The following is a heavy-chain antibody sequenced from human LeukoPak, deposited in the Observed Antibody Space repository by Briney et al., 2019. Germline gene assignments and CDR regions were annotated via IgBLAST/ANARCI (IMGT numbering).Heavy chain of an antibody. Sequence: GASVKVSCKASGYTFTSYDINWVRQATGQGLEWMGWMNPNSGNTGYAQKFQGRVTMTRNTSISTAYMELSSLRSEDTAVYYCARVVLRYFDWSLLDYYYYYMDVWGKGTTVTISS. J-gene: IGHJ6*03. D-gene: IGHD3-9*01. V-gene: IGHV1-8*01. CDR2: MNPNSGNT. CDR3: ARVVLRYFDWSLLDYYYYYMDV. CDR1: GYTFTSYD.